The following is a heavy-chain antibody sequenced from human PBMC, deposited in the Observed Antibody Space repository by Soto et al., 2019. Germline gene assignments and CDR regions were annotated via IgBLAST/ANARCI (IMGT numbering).Heavy chain of an antibody. CDR3: ARGWSIAAHYGSSWYFGGGGFDY. D-gene: IGHD6-13*01. CDR1: GGSFSGYY. Sequence: SETLSLTCAVYGGSFSGYYWSWIRQPPGKGLEWIGEINHSGSTNYNPSLKSRVTISVDTSKNQFSLKLGSVTAADTAVYYCARGWSIAAHYGSSWYFGGGGFDYWGQGTLVTVSS. CDR2: INHSGST. V-gene: IGHV4-34*01. J-gene: IGHJ4*02.